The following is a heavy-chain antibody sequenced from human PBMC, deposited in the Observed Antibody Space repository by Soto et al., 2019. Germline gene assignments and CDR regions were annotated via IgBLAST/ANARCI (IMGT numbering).Heavy chain of an antibody. V-gene: IGHV3-53*01. CDR1: GFSVTTNY. Sequence: PGGSLRLSCLASGFSVTTNYIIWVRQPPGKGLEWVSTTFTGGSTHYADSVKGRFSISRDNSKNTVYLQMNNLRVEDTAVYYCAKKPPSSIQGWAFGMDVWGQGTTVPVSS. J-gene: IGHJ6*02. CDR3: AKKPPSSIQGWAFGMDV. D-gene: IGHD1-26*01. CDR2: TFTGGST.